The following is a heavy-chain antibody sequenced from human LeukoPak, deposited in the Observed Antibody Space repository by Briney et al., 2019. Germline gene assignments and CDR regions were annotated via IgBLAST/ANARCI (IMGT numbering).Heavy chain of an antibody. J-gene: IGHJ4*02. CDR1: GFTFSSYW. V-gene: IGHV3-7*01. D-gene: IGHD3-9*01. CDR3: ARARIFDWLFDY. CDR2: MKQDGSTK. Sequence: GGSLRLSCAAFGFTFSSYWMTWVRQAPGKGLEWVANMKQDGSTKYYVDSVKGRFTISRDNAKNSLYLQMNSLRAEDTAVYYCARARIFDWLFDYWGQGTLVTVSS.